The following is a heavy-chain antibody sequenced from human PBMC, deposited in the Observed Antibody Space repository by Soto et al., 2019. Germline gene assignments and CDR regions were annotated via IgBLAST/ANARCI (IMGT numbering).Heavy chain of an antibody. CDR3: ARGGGSFDY. Sequence: VQMVESGGGLIQPGGSLRLSCAASGFTVSSSYMSWVRQAPGKGLEWVSVIYSGGSTYADSVKGRFTISRDNSKNTLYLQMNSLRAEDTAVYYCARGGGSFDYWGQGTLVTVSS. J-gene: IGHJ4*02. CDR2: IYSGGST. CDR1: GFTVSSSY. D-gene: IGHD3-16*01. V-gene: IGHV3-53*01.